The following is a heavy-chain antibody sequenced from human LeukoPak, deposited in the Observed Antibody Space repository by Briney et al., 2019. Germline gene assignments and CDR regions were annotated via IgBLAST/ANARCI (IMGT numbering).Heavy chain of an antibody. Sequence: SETLSLTCAVYGGSFSGYYWSWIRQPPGKGLEWIGEINHSGSTNYNPSLKSRVTISVDTSKNQFSLKLSSVTAADTAVYYCARDSTRSGDYWGQGTLVTVSS. CDR2: INHSGST. V-gene: IGHV4-34*01. CDR3: ARDSTRSGDY. D-gene: IGHD2-2*01. J-gene: IGHJ4*02. CDR1: GGSFSGYY.